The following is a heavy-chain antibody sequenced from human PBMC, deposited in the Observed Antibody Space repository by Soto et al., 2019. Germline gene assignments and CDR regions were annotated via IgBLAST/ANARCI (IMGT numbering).Heavy chain of an antibody. CDR1: GGSISDGGYY. CDR2: IYYSGST. Sequence: SETLSLTCTVSGGSISDGGYYWSWIRQHPGKGLEWIGYIYYSGSTYYNPSLKSRVTISVDTSKNQFSLKLSSVTAADTAVYYCARDYYYDSSGYYKGPGYFDYWGQGTLVTVSS. D-gene: IGHD3-22*01. CDR3: ARDYYYDSSGYYKGPGYFDY. J-gene: IGHJ4*02. V-gene: IGHV4-31*03.